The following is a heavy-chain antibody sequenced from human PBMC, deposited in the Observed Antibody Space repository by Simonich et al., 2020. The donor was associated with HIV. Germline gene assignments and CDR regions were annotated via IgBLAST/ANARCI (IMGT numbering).Heavy chain of an antibody. CDR1: GYTFTNYF. V-gene: IGHV1-18*01. CDR3: ARGSPQDPYYYYYYMDV. J-gene: IGHJ6*03. D-gene: IGHD2-15*01. CDR2: INPYNLNT. Sequence: QVQLVQSGAEVKKPGASVKVSCKASGYTFTNYFITWVRQAPGQGLEWMGRINPYNLNTNDAQKLQELQGRVTMTTDTSTSTAYMELRSLRSDDTAVYYCARGSPQDPYYYYYYMDVWGKGTTVTVSS.